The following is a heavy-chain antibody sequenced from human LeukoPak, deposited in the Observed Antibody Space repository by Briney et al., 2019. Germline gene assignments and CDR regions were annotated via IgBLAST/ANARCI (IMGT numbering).Heavy chain of an antibody. J-gene: IGHJ4*02. CDR2: ISSSGSTI. Sequence: GGSLRLSCAASGFTSSDYYMSWIRQAPGKGLEWVSYISSSGSTIYCADSVKGRFTISRDNAKNSLYLQMNSLRAEDTAVYYCARLNCSSTSCYTRLFDYWGQGTLVTVSS. D-gene: IGHD2-2*02. CDR1: GFTSSDYY. V-gene: IGHV3-11*01. CDR3: ARLNCSSTSCYTRLFDY.